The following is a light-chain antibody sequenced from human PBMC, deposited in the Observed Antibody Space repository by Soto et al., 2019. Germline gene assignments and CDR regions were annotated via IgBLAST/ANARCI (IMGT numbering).Light chain of an antibody. CDR1: QSVSPS. CDR2: DAS. CDR3: QXXXNT. V-gene: IGKV3-11*01. J-gene: IGKJ4*01. Sequence: EILLTQSPATLSLSPGDRTVLSCRASQSVSPSLTWYQHKPGQAPRLLIYDASTRATGITRRFSGSGSGTDFTLTISRLEPEDFAXXXCQXXXNTFXXGTKVDIK.